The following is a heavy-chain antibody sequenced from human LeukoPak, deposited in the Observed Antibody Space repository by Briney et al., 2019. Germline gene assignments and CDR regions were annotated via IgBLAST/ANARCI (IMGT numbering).Heavy chain of an antibody. J-gene: IGHJ4*02. CDR2: LYTTNTA. CDR1: GFTVSSYS. V-gene: IGHV3-53*01. CDR3: ARGQARSFDY. Sequence: GGSLRLSCAASGFTVSSYSMSWVRQAPGKGLEWVSVLYTTNTAYYADSVKGRFTTSRDNSKNTLYLQMNTLRAEDTAVYYCARGQARSFDYWGQGTLVTVSS.